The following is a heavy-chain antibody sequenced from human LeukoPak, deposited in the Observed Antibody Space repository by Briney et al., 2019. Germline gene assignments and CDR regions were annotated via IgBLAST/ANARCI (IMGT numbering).Heavy chain of an antibody. V-gene: IGHV4-38-2*02. J-gene: IGHJ5*02. CDR1: GYSISSGYY. Sequence: PSETLSLTCTVSGYSISSGYYWGWIRQPPGKGLEWIGSIYHSGSTNYNPSLKSRVTISVDTSKNEFSLKLSSVTAADTAVYYCARAYHSSWYLNWFDPWGQGTLVTVSS. D-gene: IGHD6-13*01. CDR2: IYHSGST. CDR3: ARAYHSSWYLNWFDP.